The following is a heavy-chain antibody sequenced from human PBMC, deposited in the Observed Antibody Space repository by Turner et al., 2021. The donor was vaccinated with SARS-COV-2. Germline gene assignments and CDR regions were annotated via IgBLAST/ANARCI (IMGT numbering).Heavy chain of an antibody. V-gene: IGHV3-33*05. CDR3: ARGCCCGDSSRSGRGFDHAFDI. CDR1: GISFRSYG. Sequence: MQVVESGGGVVQPGGSLRLSCAASGISFRSYGMSWVRQAPGKGLEWVANIQQDGSNKNYPHSVRGPFTISRDNSKNSLFLQMNSLRAEDTAVYYCARGCCCGDSSRSGRGFDHAFDIWGQGTTVTVSS. CDR2: IQQDGSNK. J-gene: IGHJ6*02. D-gene: IGHD6-19*01.